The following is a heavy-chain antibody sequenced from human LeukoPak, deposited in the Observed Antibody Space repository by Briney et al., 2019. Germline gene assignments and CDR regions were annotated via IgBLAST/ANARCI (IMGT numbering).Heavy chain of an antibody. V-gene: IGHV4-39*01. J-gene: IGHJ4*02. CDR1: GGSISSSSYY. D-gene: IGHD3-10*01. CDR3: ARPAPRYYYGSGSYYFDY. Sequence: PSETLSLTYTVSGGSISSSSYYWGWIRQPPGKGLEWIGSIYYSGSTYYDPSLKSRVTISVDTSKNQFSPKLSSVTAADTAVYYCARPAPRYYYGSGSYYFDYWGQGTLVTVSS. CDR2: IYYSGST.